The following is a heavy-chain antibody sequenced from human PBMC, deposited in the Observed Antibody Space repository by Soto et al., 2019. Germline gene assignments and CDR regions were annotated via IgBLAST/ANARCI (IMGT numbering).Heavy chain of an antibody. J-gene: IGHJ6*01. V-gene: IGHV1-69*12. CDR2: IMPIFRAP. CDR1: GGAFRDYA. CDR3: ASGLKGADIGNDGDGMEV. D-gene: IGHD1-1*01. Sequence: QVQLVQSGAEVKRPGSSVKVSCKASGGAFRDYAFSWVRQAPGQGLEWLGGIMPIFRAPDYAQKFQGRVTITADESTRAADMEMRSLRGGDTAGYCCASGLKGADIGNDGDGMEVW.